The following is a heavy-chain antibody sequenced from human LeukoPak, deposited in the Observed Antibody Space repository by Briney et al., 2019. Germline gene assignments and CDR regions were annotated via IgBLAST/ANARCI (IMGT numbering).Heavy chain of an antibody. V-gene: IGHV3-21*04. CDR3: AQDAGRGWLDPFDY. Sequence: GGSLRLSCAASGFTFSSYSMNWVRQAPGKGLEWVSSISSSSSYIYYADSVKGRFTISRDNAKNSLYLQMNSLRAEDTAVYYCAQDAGRGWLDPFDYWGQGTLVTVSS. J-gene: IGHJ4*02. CDR1: GFTFSSYS. CDR2: ISSSSSYI. D-gene: IGHD6-19*01.